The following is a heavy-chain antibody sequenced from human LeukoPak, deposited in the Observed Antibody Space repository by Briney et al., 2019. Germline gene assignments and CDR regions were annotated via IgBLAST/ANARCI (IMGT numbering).Heavy chain of an antibody. V-gene: IGHV4-59*12. J-gene: IGHJ4*02. CDR1: GGSISSYY. Sequence: KPSETLSLTCTVSGGSISSYYWSWIRQPPGKGLEWIGYIYYSGSTNYNPSLKSRVTISVDRSKNQFSLKLSSVTAADTAVYYCARVGSDYGDYRSHFDYWGQGTLVTVSS. CDR2: IYYSGST. D-gene: IGHD4-17*01. CDR3: ARVGSDYGDYRSHFDY.